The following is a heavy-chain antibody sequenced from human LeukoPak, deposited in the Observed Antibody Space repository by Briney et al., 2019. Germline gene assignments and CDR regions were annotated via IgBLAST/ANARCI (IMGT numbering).Heavy chain of an antibody. V-gene: IGHV3-30-3*01. CDR1: GFTFSSYA. Sequence: GRSLRLSCAASGFTFSSYAMHWVRQAPGKGLEWVAVISYDGNNKYYADSVKGRFTISRDNSKNTLYLQMNSLRAEDTAVYYCARDYSSSWYEFDYWGQGTLVTVSS. CDR2: ISYDGNNK. CDR3: ARDYSSSWYEFDY. D-gene: IGHD6-13*01. J-gene: IGHJ4*02.